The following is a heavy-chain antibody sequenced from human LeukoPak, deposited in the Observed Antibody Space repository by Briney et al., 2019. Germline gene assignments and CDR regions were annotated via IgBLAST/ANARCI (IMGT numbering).Heavy chain of an antibody. J-gene: IGHJ4*02. CDR2: INPNSGGT. V-gene: IGHV1-2*02. D-gene: IGHD3-9*01. Sequence: ASVKVSCKASGYTFTGYYMHWVRQAPGQGLEWMGWINPNSGGTNYAQKFKGRVTMTRDTSISTAYMELSRLRSDDTAVYYCARGSRPVYNLLTGKRYFDYWGQGTLLTVSS. CDR3: ARGSRPVYNLLTGKRYFDY. CDR1: GYTFTGYY.